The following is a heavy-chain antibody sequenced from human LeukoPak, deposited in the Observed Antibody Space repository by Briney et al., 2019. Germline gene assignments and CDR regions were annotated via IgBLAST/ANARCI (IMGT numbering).Heavy chain of an antibody. CDR3: ARARIVVPRYYYGMDV. CDR1: GDSISSYY. V-gene: IGHV4-59*01. D-gene: IGHD3-22*01. J-gene: IGHJ6*02. CDR2: MYYCGST. Sequence: PSETLSLTCTVSGDSISSYYWNWVRQPPRQGLGWIGNMYYCGSTDYNPSLKRRVPISLHPSKNQIYLRLSSVTAADTAVYYCARARIVVPRYYYGMDVWGQGTTVSVCS.